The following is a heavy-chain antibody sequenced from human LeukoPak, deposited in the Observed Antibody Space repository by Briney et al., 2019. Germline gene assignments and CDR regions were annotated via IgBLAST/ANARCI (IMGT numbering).Heavy chain of an antibody. CDR2: TYYRSKWYN. D-gene: IGHD2-15*01. Sequence: SQTLSLTCAISGYTVSSNTAAWNWIRLSPSRGLEWLGRTYYRSKWYNDYAVSVKSRITINPDTSKNQFSLQLNSVTPEDTAVYYCARGPQVVGYYYIDVWAEGTTVTVSS. CDR3: ARGPQVVGYYYIDV. V-gene: IGHV6-1*01. J-gene: IGHJ6*03. CDR1: GYTVSSNTAA.